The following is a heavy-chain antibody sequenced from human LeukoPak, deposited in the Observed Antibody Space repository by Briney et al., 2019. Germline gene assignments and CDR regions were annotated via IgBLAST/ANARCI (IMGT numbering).Heavy chain of an antibody. J-gene: IGHJ5*02. CDR1: GGSFSGYY. CDR3: ARYVLLWFGELFSEAWFDP. D-gene: IGHD3-10*01. Sequence: SETLSLTCAVYGGSFSGYYWSWIRQPPGKGLEWIGEINHSGCTNYNPSLKSRVTISVDTSKNQFSLKLSSVTAADTAVYYCARYVLLWFGELFSEAWFDPWGQGTLVTVSS. V-gene: IGHV4-34*01. CDR2: INHSGCT.